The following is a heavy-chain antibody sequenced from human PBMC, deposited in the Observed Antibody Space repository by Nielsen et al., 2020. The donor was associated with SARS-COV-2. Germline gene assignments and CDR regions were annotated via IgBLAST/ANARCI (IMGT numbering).Heavy chain of an antibody. V-gene: IGHV1-46*01. CDR1: GFTFTSYH. Sequence: ASVKVSCKASGFTFTSYHIHWVRQAPGQGLEWMGIINPSGGSTSYAQKFQGRVTMTGDTSTSTVYMELSSLRSEDTALYYCARAAGNYYGSGSYYNGAMDVWGQGTTVTVSS. J-gene: IGHJ6*02. CDR3: ARAAGNYYGSGSYYNGAMDV. D-gene: IGHD3-10*01. CDR2: INPSGGST.